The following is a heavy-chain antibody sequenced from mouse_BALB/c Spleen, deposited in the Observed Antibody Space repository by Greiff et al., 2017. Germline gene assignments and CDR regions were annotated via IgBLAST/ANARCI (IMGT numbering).Heavy chain of an antibody. CDR1: GFSLTDYG. J-gene: IGHJ4*01. CDR2: IWGGGST. V-gene: IGHV2-6-5*01. CDR3: AKHNRYDGVYYAMDY. Sequence: QVQLKQSGPGLVAPSQSLSITCTVSGFSLTDYGVSWIRQPPGKGLEWLGVIWGGGSTYYNSALKSRLSISKDNSKSQVFLKMNSLQTDDTAMYYCAKHNRYDGVYYAMDYWGQGTSVTVSS. D-gene: IGHD2-14*01.